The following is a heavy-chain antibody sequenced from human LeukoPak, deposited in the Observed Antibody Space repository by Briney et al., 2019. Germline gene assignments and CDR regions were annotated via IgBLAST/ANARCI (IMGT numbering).Heavy chain of an antibody. CDR3: ARALTMVRGGDNWFDP. D-gene: IGHD3-10*01. CDR1: GGCISSGGYS. J-gene: IGHJ5*02. Sequence: PSQTLSLTCAVSGGCISSGGYSWSWIRQPPGKGLEWIGYIYHSGSTYYNPSLKSRVTISVDRSKNQFSLKLSSVTAADTAVYYCARALTMVRGGDNWFDPWGQGTLVTVSS. V-gene: IGHV4-30-2*01. CDR2: IYHSGST.